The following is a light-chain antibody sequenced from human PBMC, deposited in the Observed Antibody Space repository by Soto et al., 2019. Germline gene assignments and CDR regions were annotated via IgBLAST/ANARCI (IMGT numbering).Light chain of an antibody. CDR3: GSWDSSLSAYV. V-gene: IGLV2-11*01. J-gene: IGLJ1*01. CDR1: SSDGGDYNY. Sequence: QSVLTQPRSVSGSPGHSVTISCTGTSSDGGDYNYVCWYQHHPGKAPKLMIYAVSKRPSGVPDRFSGSKSGNTASLTISGLQAEDEAEYYCGSWDSSLSAYVFGTGTKV. CDR2: AVS.